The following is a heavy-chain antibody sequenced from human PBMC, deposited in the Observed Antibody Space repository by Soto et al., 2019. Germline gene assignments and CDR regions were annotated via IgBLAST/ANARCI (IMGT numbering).Heavy chain of an antibody. CDR2: ISHSGRT. CDR3: ARDSDYCTGGSCYGNFDF. D-gene: IGHD2-15*01. V-gene: IGHV4-31*03. J-gene: IGHJ4*02. Sequence: QVQLQESGPGLVKPSQTLSLTCTVSGGSISSGTYYWTWVRQRPGEGLEWIGFISHSGRTYYKPSLKSRAAISVDTSENQFSLRLSSVTAADTAVYFCARDSDYCTGGSCYGNFDFWGQGTLVTVSS. CDR1: GGSISSGTYY.